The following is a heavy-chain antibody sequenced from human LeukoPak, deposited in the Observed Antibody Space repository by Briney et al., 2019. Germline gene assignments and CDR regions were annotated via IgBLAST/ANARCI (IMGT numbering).Heavy chain of an antibody. CDR2: IQEDGSEK. CDR1: GFTISSHW. Sequence: GGSLRLSCAASGFTISSHWMRWVRQAPGKGLEWVATIQEDGSEKYYVDSVKGRFTISRDNAKNSLYLHMDSLRAEDTAVYYCGRRGLGSISAMDVWGQGTTVTVSS. J-gene: IGHJ6*02. CDR3: GRRGLGSISAMDV. D-gene: IGHD3-10*01. V-gene: IGHV3-7*04.